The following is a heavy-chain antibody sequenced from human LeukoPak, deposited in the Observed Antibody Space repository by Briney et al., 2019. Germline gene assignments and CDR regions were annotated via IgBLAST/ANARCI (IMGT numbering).Heavy chain of an antibody. CDR2: INWNGGST. Sequence: GGSLRLSCAASGFTFDDYGLSWVRQAPGKGLEWVSTINWNGGSTGYADSVKGRFTISRDNAKNSLYLQMNSLRAEDTAMYYCAKPLMRDRWFGESWGQGTLVTVSS. CDR3: AKPLMRDRWFGES. J-gene: IGHJ5*02. V-gene: IGHV3-20*04. D-gene: IGHD3-10*01. CDR1: GFTFDDYG.